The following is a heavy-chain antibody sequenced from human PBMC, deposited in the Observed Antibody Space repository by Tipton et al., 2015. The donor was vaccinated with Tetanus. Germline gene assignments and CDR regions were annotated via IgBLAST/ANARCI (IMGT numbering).Heavy chain of an antibody. J-gene: IGHJ6*02. CDR1: GFTVSSNY. Sequence: SLRLSCAASGFTVSSNYMSWVRQAPGKGLEWVSVIYSGGSTYYADSVKGRFTISRDNSKNTLYLQMNSLRAEDTAVYYCARDKSYCSGGSCYSDAYYYYGMDVWGQGTTVTVSS. V-gene: IGHV3-53*01. D-gene: IGHD2-15*01. CDR3: ARDKSYCSGGSCYSDAYYYYGMDV. CDR2: IYSGGST.